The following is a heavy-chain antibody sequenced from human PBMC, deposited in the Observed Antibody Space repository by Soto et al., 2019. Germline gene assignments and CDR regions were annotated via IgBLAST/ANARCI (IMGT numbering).Heavy chain of an antibody. Sequence: QVQLVESGGGVVQPGRSLRLSCAASGFTFSSYAMHWVRQAPGKGLEWVAFISYDGSNKYYADSVKGRFTISRDNSKNTLYLQMNSLRAEDTAVYYCASSYYYGSGFDPWGQGTLVTVSS. CDR1: GFTFSSYA. V-gene: IGHV3-30-3*01. D-gene: IGHD3-10*01. CDR2: ISYDGSNK. CDR3: ASSYYYGSGFDP. J-gene: IGHJ5*02.